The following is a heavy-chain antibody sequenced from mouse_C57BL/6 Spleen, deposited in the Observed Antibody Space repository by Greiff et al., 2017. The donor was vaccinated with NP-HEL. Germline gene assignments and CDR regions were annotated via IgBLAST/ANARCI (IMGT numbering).Heavy chain of an antibody. Sequence: EVQLQQSGAELVRPGASVKLSCTASGFNFKDYYMHWVKQRPEQGLEWIGWIDPENGDNEYASKFQGKATITADTSSNTAYLQLSSLTSEDTAVYYCTDRGYDYTWFAYWGQGTLVTVSA. CDR2: IDPENGDN. D-gene: IGHD2-4*01. V-gene: IGHV14-4*01. CDR1: GFNFKDYY. CDR3: TDRGYDYTWFAY. J-gene: IGHJ3*01.